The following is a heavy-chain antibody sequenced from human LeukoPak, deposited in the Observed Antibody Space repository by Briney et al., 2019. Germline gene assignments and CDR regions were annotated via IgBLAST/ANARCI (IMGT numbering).Heavy chain of an antibody. Sequence: ASVKVSCKXSGYTFTSYGISWVRQAPGQGLERMGWISAYNGNTNYAQKLQGRATMTTDTSTSTAYMELRRLRSDDTAVSYCARIGSSSWYGGFDPWGQGTLVTVSP. CDR3: ARIGSSSWYGGFDP. V-gene: IGHV1-18*01. J-gene: IGHJ5*02. CDR1: GYTFTSYG. D-gene: IGHD6-13*01. CDR2: ISAYNGNT.